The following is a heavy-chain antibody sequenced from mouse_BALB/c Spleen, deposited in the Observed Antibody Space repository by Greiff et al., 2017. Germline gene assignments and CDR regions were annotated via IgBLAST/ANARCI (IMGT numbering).Heavy chain of an antibody. Sequence: QVQLQQSAAELARPGASVKMSCKASGYTFTSYTMHWVKQRPGQGLEWIGYINPSSGYTEYNQKFKDKTTLTADKSSSTAYMQLSSLTSEDSAVYYCARDGYVLYAMDYWGQGTSVTVSS. CDR3: ARDGYVLYAMDY. D-gene: IGHD1-2*01. CDR1: GYTFTSYT. V-gene: IGHV1-4*02. CDR2: INPSSGYT. J-gene: IGHJ4*01.